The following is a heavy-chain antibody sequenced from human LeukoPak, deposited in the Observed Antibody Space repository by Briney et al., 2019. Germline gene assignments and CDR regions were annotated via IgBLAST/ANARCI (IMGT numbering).Heavy chain of an antibody. J-gene: IGHJ4*02. Sequence: PGRSLRLSCTASGFTFGDYLMSWFRQAPEKGLEWIGFISGGTTEYAASVKGRFTISRDDSTGIAYLQMNSLTTEDTAVYYCSRGSGWLSVYWGQGTLVTVSS. CDR3: SRGSGWLSVY. CDR1: GFTFGDYL. D-gene: IGHD6-19*01. CDR2: ISGGTT. V-gene: IGHV3-49*03.